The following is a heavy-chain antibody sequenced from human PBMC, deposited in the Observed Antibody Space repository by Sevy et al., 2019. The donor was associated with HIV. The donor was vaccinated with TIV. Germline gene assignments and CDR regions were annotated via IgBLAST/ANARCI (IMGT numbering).Heavy chain of an antibody. Sequence: GGSLRLSCATSGFTFSSYDMHWVRQPTGKGLEWVSAIETAGNTHYSDSVKGRFTVSRENAKNSLALQMNSLTDVDSAVYFCARVLRTSSGWFHFDYWGQGALVTVSS. CDR2: IETAGNT. CDR1: GFTFSSYD. D-gene: IGHD6-19*01. V-gene: IGHV3-13*01. J-gene: IGHJ4*02. CDR3: ARVLRTSSGWFHFDY.